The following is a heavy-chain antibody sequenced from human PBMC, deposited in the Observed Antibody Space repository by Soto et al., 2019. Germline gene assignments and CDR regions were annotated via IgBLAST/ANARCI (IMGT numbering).Heavy chain of an antibody. D-gene: IGHD3-10*01. J-gene: IGHJ4*02. Sequence: EVQLLESGGGLVQPGGSLRLSCGVSGFTFNDFEMNWVRQAPGKGLEWLAYIDGSGATKKYVDSVRGRFTISRDNANNPLFLQMSSLSAADTAMYYCARGFGRFNYWGQGTLVSVSS. CDR2: IDGSGATK. CDR3: ARGFGRFNY. CDR1: GFTFNDFE. V-gene: IGHV3-48*03.